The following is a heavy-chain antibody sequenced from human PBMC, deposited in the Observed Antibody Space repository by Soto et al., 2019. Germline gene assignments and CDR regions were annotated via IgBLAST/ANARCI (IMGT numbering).Heavy chain of an antibody. CDR1: GGSISSGGYY. CDR2: IYYSGST. CDR3: ARKDSGYGDYMDV. Sequence: QVQLQESGPGLVKPSQTLSLTCTVSGGSISSGGYYWSWIRQHPGKGLEWIGYIYYSGSTYYNPSIKRRVTMSVDTSENQFSLRLSSVTAADTAVYYCARKDSGYGDYMDVWGKGTTVTVSS. V-gene: IGHV4-31*03. J-gene: IGHJ6*03. D-gene: IGHD5-12*01.